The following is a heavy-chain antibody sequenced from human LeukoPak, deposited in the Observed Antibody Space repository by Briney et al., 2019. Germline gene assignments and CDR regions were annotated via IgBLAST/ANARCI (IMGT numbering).Heavy chain of an antibody. CDR3: ASEWDSSGWYEGY. CDR1: GGTFSSYT. CDR2: IIPILGIA. D-gene: IGHD6-19*01. J-gene: IGHJ4*02. V-gene: IGHV1-69*02. Sequence: SVKVSCKASGGTFSSYTISWVRQAPGQGLEWMGRIIPILGIANYAQKFQGGVTITADKSTSTAYMELSSLRSEDTAVYYCASEWDSSGWYEGYWGQGTLVTVSS.